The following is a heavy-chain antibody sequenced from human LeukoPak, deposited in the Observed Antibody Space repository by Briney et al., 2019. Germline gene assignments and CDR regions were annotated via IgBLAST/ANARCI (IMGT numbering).Heavy chain of an antibody. J-gene: IGHJ4*02. CDR2: INCDGSST. CDR3: ASEAGSYSSSFDY. D-gene: IGHD3-10*01. CDR1: GFTFSSYW. V-gene: IGHV3-74*01. Sequence: GGSLRLSCAASGFTFSSYWMHWVRQAPGKGLVWESRINCDGSSTHYADSVKGRFTISRDNAKNTLYLQMNGLRAEDTAVYYCASEAGSYSSSFDYWGQGTLVTVSS.